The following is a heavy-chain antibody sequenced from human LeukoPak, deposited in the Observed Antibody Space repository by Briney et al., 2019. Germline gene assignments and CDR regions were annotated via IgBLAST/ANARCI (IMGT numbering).Heavy chain of an antibody. CDR1: GYSFTSYW. J-gene: IGHJ4*02. D-gene: IGHD6-19*01. CDR3: ARHLGIAVAGTVAPDY. CDR2: IYPSDSDT. Sequence: GESLKISCKGPGYSFTSYWIGWVRQMPGKGLEWMGIIYPSDSDTRYSPSFQGQVTISADKSISTAYLQWSSLKASDTAMYYCARHLGIAVAGTVAPDYWGQGTLVTVSS. V-gene: IGHV5-51*01.